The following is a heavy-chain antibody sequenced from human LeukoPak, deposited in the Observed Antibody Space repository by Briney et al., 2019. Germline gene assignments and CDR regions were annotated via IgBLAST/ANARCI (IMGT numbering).Heavy chain of an antibody. Sequence: SVKVSCKASGGTFSSYAISWVRQAPGQGLEWMGRIIPILGIANYAQKFQGRVTITADKSTSTAYMELSSLRSEDTAVYYCARPARRYYDFWSGSPDWFDPWGQGTLVTASS. CDR3: ARPARRYYDFWSGSPDWFDP. CDR1: GGTFSSYA. J-gene: IGHJ5*02. V-gene: IGHV1-69*04. D-gene: IGHD3-3*01. CDR2: IIPILGIA.